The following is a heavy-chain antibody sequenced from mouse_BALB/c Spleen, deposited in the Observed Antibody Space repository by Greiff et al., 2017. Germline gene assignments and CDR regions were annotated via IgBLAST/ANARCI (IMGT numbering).Heavy chain of an antibody. Sequence: DVQLQESGPDLVKPGASVKLSCTASGYSFTGYYMHWVKQSHGKSLEWIGRVNPNNGGTSYNQKFKGKAILTVDKSSSTAYMELRSLTSEDSAVYYGARRSERAMDYWGQGTSVTVSS. CDR2: VNPNNGGT. J-gene: IGHJ4*01. CDR3: ARRSERAMDY. V-gene: IGHV1-26*01. CDR1: GYSFTGYY.